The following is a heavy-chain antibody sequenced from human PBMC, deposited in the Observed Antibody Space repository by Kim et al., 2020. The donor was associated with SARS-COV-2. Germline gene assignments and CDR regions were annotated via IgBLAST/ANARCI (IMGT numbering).Heavy chain of an antibody. CDR1: GGSISGYY. D-gene: IGHD3-10*01. CDR3: ARGADYYGSESSGWFDP. Sequence: SETLSLTCTVSGGSISGYYWSWFRQPPGKGLEWIGFVYSSGSANYNPSLKSRVTISVDTTKNLFSLNLSSVTAADTAVYYCARGADYYGSESSGWFDPWGQGTLVTVSS. V-gene: IGHV4-59*13. J-gene: IGHJ5*02. CDR2: VYSSGSA.